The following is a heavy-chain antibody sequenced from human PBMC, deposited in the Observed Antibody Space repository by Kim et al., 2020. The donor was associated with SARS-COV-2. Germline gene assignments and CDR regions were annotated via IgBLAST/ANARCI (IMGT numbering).Heavy chain of an antibody. J-gene: IGHJ5*02. Sequence: SETLSLTCTVSGGSISSSSYYWGWIRQPPGKGLEWIGSIYYSGSTYYNPSLKSRVTISVDTSKNQFSLKLSSVTAADTAVYYCASGLVPAAIRGGGWFDPWGQGTLVTVSS. CDR1: GGSISSSSYY. V-gene: IGHV4-39*01. CDR2: IYYSGST. CDR3: ASGLVPAAIRGGGWFDP. D-gene: IGHD2-2*02.